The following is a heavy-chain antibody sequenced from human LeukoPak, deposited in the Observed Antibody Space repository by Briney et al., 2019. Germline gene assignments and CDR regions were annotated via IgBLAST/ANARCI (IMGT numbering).Heavy chain of an antibody. CDR2: TSYDGSNT. J-gene: IGHJ4*02. CDR3: AKDPTSRITMVRGVSPFDS. CDR1: GFTFSSYG. D-gene: IGHD3-10*01. V-gene: IGHV3-30*18. Sequence: PGGSLRLSCAASGFTFSSYGMHWVRQAPGKGPEWVAVTSYDGSNTYHADSVKGRFTISRDNSKNTLYLQMDSLRAEDTAVYFCAKDPTSRITMVRGVSPFDSWGQGTLVTVSS.